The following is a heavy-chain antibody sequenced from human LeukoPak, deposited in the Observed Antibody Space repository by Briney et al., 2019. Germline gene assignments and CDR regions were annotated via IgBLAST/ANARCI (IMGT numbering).Heavy chain of an antibody. CDR3: ARHNPPSGRAGSRGTRPGFDP. D-gene: IGHD3-10*01. Sequence: SETLSLTCAIYSESFSGYFWSWIRQPPGKGLEWIGEINYSGSTNYNPSLKSRVTISVDTSKNQFSLKLSSVTAADTAVYYCARHNPPSGRAGSRGTRPGFDPWGQGILVTVSS. CDR1: SESFSGYF. V-gene: IGHV4-34*01. J-gene: IGHJ5*02. CDR2: INYSGST.